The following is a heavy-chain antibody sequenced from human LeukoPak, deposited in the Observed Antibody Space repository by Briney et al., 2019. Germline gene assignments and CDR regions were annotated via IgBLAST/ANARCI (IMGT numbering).Heavy chain of an antibody. J-gene: IGHJ4*02. Sequence: GGSLRLSCAASGFTFSSYAMSWVRQAPGKGLEWVSGISGSGGSTYYADSVKGRFTISRDNSKNTLYLQMNSLRAEDTAVYYCARDFYDILTGYYRGCYFDYWGQGTLVTVSS. D-gene: IGHD3-9*01. CDR2: ISGSGGST. V-gene: IGHV3-23*01. CDR1: GFTFSSYA. CDR3: ARDFYDILTGYYRGCYFDY.